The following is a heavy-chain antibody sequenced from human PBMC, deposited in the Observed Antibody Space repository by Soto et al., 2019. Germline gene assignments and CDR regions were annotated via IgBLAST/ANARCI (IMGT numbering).Heavy chain of an antibody. CDR1: GFTFSSYG. CDR2: IWYNGSDK. CDR3: AKGAAIYYYYGMDV. Sequence: QVQLVESGGGVVQPGRSLRLSCAASGFTFSSYGMHWVRQAPGKGLEWVAVIWYNGSDKKYADSVKGRFTISRDNSEKTLYLQMNSLRAEDTAVYYCAKGAAIYYYYGMDVWGQGTTVTVSS. V-gene: IGHV3-33*06. J-gene: IGHJ6*02. D-gene: IGHD2-2*01.